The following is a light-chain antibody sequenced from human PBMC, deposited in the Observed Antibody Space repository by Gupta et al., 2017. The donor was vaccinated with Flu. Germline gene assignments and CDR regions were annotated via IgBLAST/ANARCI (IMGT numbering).Light chain of an antibody. CDR3: WSYAGRDVYV. CDR2: EGS. V-gene: IGLV2-23*01. Sequence: WITISCTGTGSDVGRFNLVSWYQQYPGKAPKLIISEGSRRPSGVSNRFSGSKSGNTASLTISGRQAEDEADYYCWSYAGRDVYVFGTGTKVTVL. J-gene: IGLJ1*01. CDR1: GSDVGRFNL.